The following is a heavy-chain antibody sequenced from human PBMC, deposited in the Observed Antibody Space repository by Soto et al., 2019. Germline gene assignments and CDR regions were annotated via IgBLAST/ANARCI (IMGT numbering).Heavy chain of an antibody. Sequence: VGSLRLSCAASGFICSSYDMSWVRQAPGKGLEWVSTILVDGRTFYVDSVKGRFTISRDTSQNTVYLQMNSLTAGDTALYYCAKATATGGGAFDICGQGTMVTVSS. CDR2: ILVDGRT. D-gene: IGHD2-8*02. CDR3: AKATATGGGAFDI. CDR1: GFICSSYD. J-gene: IGHJ3*02. V-gene: IGHV3-23*01.